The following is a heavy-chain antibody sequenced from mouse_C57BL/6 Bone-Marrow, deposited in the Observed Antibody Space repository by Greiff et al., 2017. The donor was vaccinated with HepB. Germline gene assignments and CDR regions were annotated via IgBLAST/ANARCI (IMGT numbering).Heavy chain of an antibody. CDR2: IRNKANNHAT. J-gene: IGHJ4*01. CDR1: GFTFSDAW. V-gene: IGHV6-6*01. CDR3: TRLITTYYAMDY. D-gene: IGHD1-1*01. Sequence: EVMLVESGGGLVQPGGSMKLSCAASGFTFSDAWMDWVRQSPEKGLEWVAEIRNKANNHATYYAESVKGRFTISRDDSKSSVYLQMNSLRAEDTGIYYCTRLITTYYAMDYWGQGTSVTVSS.